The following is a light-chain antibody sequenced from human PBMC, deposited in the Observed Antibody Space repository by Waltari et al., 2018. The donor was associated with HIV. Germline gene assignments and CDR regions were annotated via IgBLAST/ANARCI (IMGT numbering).Light chain of an antibody. CDR1: TSDIHDYNF. V-gene: IGLV2-8*01. Sequence: QSALTQPPSASGSPGQSVNMSCTWATSDIHDYNFISWYQQYSGKAPKLIIFEVTKRPAGVPDRFSGSRSGNTASLIVSGLQAEDEAVYFCSSFAGSNKLFGGGTKLTVL. J-gene: IGLJ2*01. CDR3: SSFAGSNKL. CDR2: EVT.